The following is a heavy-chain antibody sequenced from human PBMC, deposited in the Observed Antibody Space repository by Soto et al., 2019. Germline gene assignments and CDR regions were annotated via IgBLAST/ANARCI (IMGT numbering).Heavy chain of an antibody. CDR2: ISYSGST. V-gene: IGHV4-59*01. D-gene: IGHD2-15*01. J-gene: IGHJ5*02. CDR3: ARDLKEYCSDGKCNWFDP. CDR1: GGSISDYY. Sequence: PSETLSLTCTVSGGSISDYYWSWVRQSPGKGLEWIGYISYSGSTDYNPSLKSRVTISFDASKNQISLQVRSATAADAAVYYCARDLKEYCSDGKCNWFDPWGQGTLVTVSS.